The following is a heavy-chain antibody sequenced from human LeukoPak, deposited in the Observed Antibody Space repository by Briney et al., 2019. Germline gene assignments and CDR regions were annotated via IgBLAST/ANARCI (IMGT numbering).Heavy chain of an antibody. CDR2: INHSGST. D-gene: IGHD3-3*01. Sequence: SETLSLTCAVYGGSFSGYYWSWIRQPPGKGLEWIGEINHSGSTNYNPSLKSRVTISVDTSKNQFSLKLSSVTAADTAVYYCARVMGLRYYDFWSGSYCFDYWGQGTLVTVSS. J-gene: IGHJ4*02. CDR3: ARVMGLRYYDFWSGSYCFDY. V-gene: IGHV4-34*01. CDR1: GGSFSGYY.